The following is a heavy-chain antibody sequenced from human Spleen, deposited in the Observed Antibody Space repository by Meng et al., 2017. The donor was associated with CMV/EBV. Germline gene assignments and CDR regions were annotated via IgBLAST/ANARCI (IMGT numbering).Heavy chain of an antibody. D-gene: IGHD2-21*01. CDR2: ISSSSSYI. CDR1: GFTFSTYP. Sequence: GGSLRLSCAASGFTFSTYPMHWVRQAPGKGLEWVSSISSSSSYIYYADSVKGRFTISRDNAKNSLYLQMNSLRAEDTAVYYCAKSDWNAFDIWGQGTMVTVSS. J-gene: IGHJ3*02. CDR3: AKSDWNAFDI. V-gene: IGHV3-21*01.